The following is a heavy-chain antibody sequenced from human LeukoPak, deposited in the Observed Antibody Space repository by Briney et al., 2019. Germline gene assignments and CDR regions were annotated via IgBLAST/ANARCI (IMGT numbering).Heavy chain of an antibody. CDR1: GFTFSSYA. D-gene: IGHD2-2*01. CDR3: ARPDTRIVVVPAAIGV. Sequence: PGGSLRLSCAASGFTFSSYAMSWVRQAPGKGLGWVSAISGSGGSTYYADSVKGRFTISRDNSKNTLYLQMNSLRAEDTAVYYCARPDTRIVVVPAAIGVWGQGTLVTVSS. V-gene: IGHV3-23*01. CDR2: ISGSGGST. J-gene: IGHJ4*02.